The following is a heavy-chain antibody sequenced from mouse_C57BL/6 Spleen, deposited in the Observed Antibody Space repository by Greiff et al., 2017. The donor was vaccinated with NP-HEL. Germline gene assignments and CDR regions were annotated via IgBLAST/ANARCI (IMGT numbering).Heavy chain of an antibody. V-gene: IGHV6-6*01. J-gene: IGHJ3*01. Sequence: EVQRVESGGGLVQPGGSMKLSCAASGFTFSDAWMDWVRQSPEKGLEWVAEIRNKANNHATYYAESVKGRFTISRDDSKSSVYLQMNSLRAEDTGIYYCTRPAGRSWFAYWGQGTLVTVSA. CDR1: GFTFSDAW. D-gene: IGHD4-1*01. CDR2: IRNKANNHAT. CDR3: TRPAGRSWFAY.